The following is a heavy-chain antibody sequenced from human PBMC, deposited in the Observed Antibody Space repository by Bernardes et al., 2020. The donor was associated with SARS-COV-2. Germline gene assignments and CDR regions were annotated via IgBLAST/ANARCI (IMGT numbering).Heavy chain of an antibody. J-gene: IGHJ5*02. V-gene: IGHV4-59*01. CDR1: GGSITPYY. Sequence: SETLSLTCSVPGGSITPYYWSWIRQPPGKGLEWIGSIYYSGSTNYNPSLKSRVTISVDTPKNQFSLTMNSVTAEDTAVYFCARDSTMVRGDPKGAWFDPWGQGALVTISS. CDR3: ARDSTMVRGDPKGAWFDP. D-gene: IGHD3-10*01. CDR2: IYYSGST.